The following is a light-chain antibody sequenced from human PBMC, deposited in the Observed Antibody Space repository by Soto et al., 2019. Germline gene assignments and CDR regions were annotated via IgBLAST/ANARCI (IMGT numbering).Light chain of an antibody. Sequence: EIVLKQSPANLSLSPGERATLSCGASQSVSSRYLAWYQQKPGLAPRLLIYDASSRATGIPDRFSGSGSGTDFTLTISRLEPEEFAVYYCQQYGSSPPITFGQGTRLEIK. CDR3: QQYGSSPPIT. J-gene: IGKJ5*01. CDR1: QSVSSRY. CDR2: DAS. V-gene: IGKV3D-20*01.